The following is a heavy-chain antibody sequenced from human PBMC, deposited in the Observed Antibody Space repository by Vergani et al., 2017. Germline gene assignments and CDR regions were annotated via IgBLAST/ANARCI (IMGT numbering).Heavy chain of an antibody. CDR3: ARESCSSSWPNYDDGMDV. D-gene: IGHD6-13*01. CDR2: ISAYNGNT. Sequence: QVQLVQSGAEVKKPGASVKVSCKASGYTFTSYGISWVRQAPGQGLEGMGWISAYNGNTNYAQKLQGRVTITTDTSTSTAYMERGSLRSDGTAVYYCARESCSSSWPNYDDGMDVWGQGTTVTVSS. V-gene: IGHV1-18*01. CDR1: GYTFTSYG. J-gene: IGHJ6*02.